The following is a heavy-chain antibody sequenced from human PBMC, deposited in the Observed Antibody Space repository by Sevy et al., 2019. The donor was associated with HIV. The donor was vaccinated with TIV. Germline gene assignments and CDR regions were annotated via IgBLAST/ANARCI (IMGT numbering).Heavy chain of an antibody. CDR3: ATGTTDSSISWVFDV. V-gene: IGHV3-23*01. CDR2: LSGSGGTT. Sequence: GGSLRLSCVATGFTFFSHVMSWVRQAPGKGLEWVSGLSGSGGTTYYADSVKGRFSISRDNSKNKLYLQKCSLRIEDTAVYYCATGTTDSSISWVFDVWGQRTMVTVSS. D-gene: IGHD6-13*01. J-gene: IGHJ3*01. CDR1: GFTFFSHV.